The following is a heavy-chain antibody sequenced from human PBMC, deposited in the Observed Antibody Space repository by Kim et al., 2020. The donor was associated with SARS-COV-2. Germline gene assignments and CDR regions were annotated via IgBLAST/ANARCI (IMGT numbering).Heavy chain of an antibody. J-gene: IGHJ4*02. CDR2: ISSSSSTI. CDR1: GFTFSSYS. V-gene: IGHV3-48*02. CDR3: ARDLTVRGVIITPFYYFDY. D-gene: IGHD3-10*01. Sequence: GGSLRLSCAASGFTFSSYSMNWVRQAPGKGLEWVSYISSSSSTIYYADSVKGRFTISRDNAKNSLYLQMNSLRDEDTAVYYCARDLTVRGVIITPFYYFDYWGQGTLVTVSS.